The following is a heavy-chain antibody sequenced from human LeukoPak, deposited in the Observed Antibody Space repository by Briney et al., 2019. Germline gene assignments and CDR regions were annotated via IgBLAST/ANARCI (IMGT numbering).Heavy chain of an antibody. CDR1: GGSISSYY. CDR2: IYYSGST. Sequence: SETLSLTCTVSGGSISSYYWSWIRQPPGKGLEWIGYIYYSGSTNYNPSLKSRVTISVDTSKNQFSLKLSSVTAADTAVYYCARDNNWNSGAFDIWGQGTMVTVSS. CDR3: ARDNNWNSGAFDI. D-gene: IGHD1-7*01. J-gene: IGHJ3*02. V-gene: IGHV4-59*12.